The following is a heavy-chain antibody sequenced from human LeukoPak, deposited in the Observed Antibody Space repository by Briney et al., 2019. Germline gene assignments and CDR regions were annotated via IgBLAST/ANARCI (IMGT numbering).Heavy chain of an antibody. CDR1: GFTFNSYS. J-gene: IGHJ4*02. CDR3: AEETSGWFGY. V-gene: IGHV3-21*01. Sequence: GGSLRLSCAASGFTFNSYSMTWVRQAPGKGLKWVSSISSSSTYIYYADSVQGRFTISRDNAKNSLYLQMNSLRAEDTAVYYCAEETSGWFGYWGQGALVTVSS. D-gene: IGHD6-19*01. CDR2: ISSSSTYI.